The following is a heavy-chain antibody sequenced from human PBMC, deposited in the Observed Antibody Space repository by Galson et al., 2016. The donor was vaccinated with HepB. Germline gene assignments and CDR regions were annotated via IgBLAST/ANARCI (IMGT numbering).Heavy chain of an antibody. CDR3: AKVPLGTSSFDY. Sequence: SETLSLTCAVSGDSIRSENWLSWVRQAPGKGLEWIGEIHNSGSPNYNPSLKGRVTISVDKSKNHLSLKLYSVTAADTAVYYCAKVPLGTSSFDYWGQGTLVTVSS. CDR1: GDSIRSENW. V-gene: IGHV4-4*02. CDR2: IHNSGSP. J-gene: IGHJ4*02.